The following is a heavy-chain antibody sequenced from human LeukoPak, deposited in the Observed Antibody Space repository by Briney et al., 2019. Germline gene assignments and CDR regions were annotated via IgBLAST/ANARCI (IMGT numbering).Heavy chain of an antibody. CDR3: ARGWDPYSSSLDS. Sequence: SETLSLTCIVSGGSIRNYYWNWIRRPPGKGLEWIGYIFYSGTINYNPSLKSRATISVDTSKNQVSLQLKSVTPEDTAVYYCARGWDPYSSSLDSWGQGTLVTVSS. CDR1: GGSIRNYY. CDR2: IFYSGTI. J-gene: IGHJ4*02. V-gene: IGHV4-59*12. D-gene: IGHD6-13*01.